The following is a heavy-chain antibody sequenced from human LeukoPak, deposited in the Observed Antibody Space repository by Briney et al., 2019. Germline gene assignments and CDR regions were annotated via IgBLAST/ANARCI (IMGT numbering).Heavy chain of an antibody. CDR2: IKSKTDGGTT. CDR3: TTDYYDSSGPNYFDY. D-gene: IGHD3-22*01. J-gene: IGHJ4*02. CDR1: GFTVSSIY. Sequence: GGSLRLSCAASGFTVSSIYMSWVRQAPGKGLEWVGRIKSKTDGGTTDYAAPVKGRFTISRDDSKNTLYLQKNSLKTEDTAVYYCTTDYYDSSGPNYFDYWGQGTLVTVSS. V-gene: IGHV3-15*01.